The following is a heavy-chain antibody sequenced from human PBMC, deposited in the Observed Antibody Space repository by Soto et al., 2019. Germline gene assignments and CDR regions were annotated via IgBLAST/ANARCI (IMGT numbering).Heavy chain of an antibody. D-gene: IGHD1-26*01. CDR3: AALEWELLRRALDY. Sequence: PSETLSLTCTVSGGSVSSGSYYWSWIRQPPGKGLEWIGYIYYSGSTNYNPSLKSRVTISVDTSKDQFSLKLSSVTAADTAVYYCAALEWELLRRALDYWGQGPLVTVS. J-gene: IGHJ4*02. V-gene: IGHV4-61*01. CDR1: GGSVSSGSYY. CDR2: IYYSGST.